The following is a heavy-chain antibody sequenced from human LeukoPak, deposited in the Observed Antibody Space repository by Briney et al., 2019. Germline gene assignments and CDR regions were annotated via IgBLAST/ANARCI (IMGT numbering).Heavy chain of an antibody. J-gene: IGHJ4*02. CDR1: GGSFSGYY. Sequence: PSETLSLTCAVYGGSFSGYYWSWIRQPPGEGLEWIGYIYYRVTSDYNPSLKSRVTMSVDMSTRQISLKLSSVTAADTAVYYCARAVGGDGSGSLWGPGTLVTVSS. V-gene: IGHV4-59*01. CDR3: ARAVGGDGSGSL. CDR2: IYYRVTS. D-gene: IGHD3-10*01.